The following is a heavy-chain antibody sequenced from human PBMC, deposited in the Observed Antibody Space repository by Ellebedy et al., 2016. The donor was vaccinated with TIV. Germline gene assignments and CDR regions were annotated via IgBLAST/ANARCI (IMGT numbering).Heavy chain of an antibody. V-gene: IGHV3-74*01. D-gene: IGHD2-21*01. CDR3: ARHSGGHGFDI. J-gene: IGHJ3*02. Sequence: PGGSLRLSCAASGFSISSHRMHWVRQAAGKGLVWVSHISSDGSDTSYADSVKGRFIISRDNAENTLDLQMSSLRAEDTVLYYCARHSGGHGFDIWGQGTMVTVSP. CDR1: GFSISSHR. CDR2: ISSDGSDT.